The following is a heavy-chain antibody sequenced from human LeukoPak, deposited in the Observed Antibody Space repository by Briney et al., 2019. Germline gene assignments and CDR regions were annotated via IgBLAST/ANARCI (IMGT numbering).Heavy chain of an antibody. J-gene: IGHJ3*02. Sequence: SETLSLTCTVSGGSISSSSYYWGWIRQPPGKGLEWIGSIYYSGSTYYNPSLKSRVTISVDTSKNQFSPKLSSVTAADTAVYYCARDLWSGSSRDAFDIWGQGTMVTVSS. D-gene: IGHD6-6*01. CDR3: ARDLWSGSSRDAFDI. CDR2: IYYSGST. V-gene: IGHV4-39*07. CDR1: GGSISSSSYY.